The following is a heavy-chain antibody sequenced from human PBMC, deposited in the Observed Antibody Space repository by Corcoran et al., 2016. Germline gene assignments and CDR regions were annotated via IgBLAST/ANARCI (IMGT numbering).Heavy chain of an antibody. V-gene: IGHV1-8*01. D-gene: IGHD2-2*01. CDR2: MNPNSGNT. CDR3: ARGDLYCSSTSCSNRGMDV. J-gene: IGHJ6*02. CDR1: GYTFTSYD. Sequence: QVQLVQSGAEVKKPGASVKVSCKASGYTFTSYDINWVRQATGQGLEWMGWMNPNSGNTGYAQKFQGRVTMTRNTSISTAYMEMSSLRSADTAVYYCARGDLYCSSTSCSNRGMDVWGQGTTVTVSS.